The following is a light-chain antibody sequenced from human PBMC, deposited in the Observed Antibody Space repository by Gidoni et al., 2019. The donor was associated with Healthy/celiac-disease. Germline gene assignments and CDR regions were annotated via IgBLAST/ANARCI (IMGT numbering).Light chain of an antibody. CDR3: QQSYSTPFT. CDR1: QSISSY. CDR2: AAS. J-gene: IGKJ3*01. V-gene: IGKV1-39*01. Sequence: DIQMTQSPYSLSASVGDRVTITCRASQSISSYLNWYPQKPGKAPKLLIYAASNLESGVPSSFSGSGSGTDFTLTISSLQPEDFATYYCQQSYSTPFTFGPGTKVDIK.